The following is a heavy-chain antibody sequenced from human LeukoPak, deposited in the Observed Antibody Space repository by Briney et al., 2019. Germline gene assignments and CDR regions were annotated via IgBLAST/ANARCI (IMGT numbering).Heavy chain of an antibody. D-gene: IGHD3-10*01. J-gene: IGHJ6*02. V-gene: IGHV4-59*08. Sequence: SETLSLTCTVSGGSISSYYWSWIRQPPGKGLEWIGYIYYSGSTNYNPSLKSRVTISVDTSKNQFSLKLSSVTAADTAVYYCARTRVYYGSGSPSGSAYYGMDVWGQGTTVTVSS. CDR2: IYYSGST. CDR3: ARTRVYYGSGSPSGSAYYGMDV. CDR1: GGSISSYY.